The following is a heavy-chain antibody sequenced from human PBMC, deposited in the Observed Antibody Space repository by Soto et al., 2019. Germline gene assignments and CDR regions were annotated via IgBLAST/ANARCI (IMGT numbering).Heavy chain of an antibody. V-gene: IGHV4-39*01. D-gene: IGHD3-22*01. CDR1: SGSISSNSYL. J-gene: IGHJ6*02. CDR2: ILYSGDT. CDR3: ARQGRNTKIVILRHYATDF. Sequence: SETLSLTCSVSSGSISSNSYLWGWLRQPPGKGLEWIGAILYSGDTYYSESLKSRVTMSVDTAKNQFSLKLNSVTAADTAVYYCARQGRNTKIVILRHYATDFWGQGTAVTVSS.